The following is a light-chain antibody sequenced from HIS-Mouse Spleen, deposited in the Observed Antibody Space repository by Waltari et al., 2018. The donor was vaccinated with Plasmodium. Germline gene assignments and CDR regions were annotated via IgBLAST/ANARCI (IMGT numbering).Light chain of an antibody. J-gene: IGLJ1*01. CDR2: DVS. V-gene: IGLV2-11*01. CDR1: SSDVGGHHN. CDR3: CSYAGSYTYV. Sequence: QSALTQPRSVSGSPGQSLTMPCTGPSSDVGGHHNVSWHHQHPGTAPKRMIYDVSKRPSGVPDRFSGSKSGNTASLTISGLQAEDEADYYCCSYAGSYTYVFGTGTKVTVL.